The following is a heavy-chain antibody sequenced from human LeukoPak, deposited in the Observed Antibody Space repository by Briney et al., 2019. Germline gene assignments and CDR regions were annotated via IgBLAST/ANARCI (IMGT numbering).Heavy chain of an antibody. D-gene: IGHD4-17*01. CDR3: ARPTTVTTNYFQH. V-gene: IGHV4-34*01. Sequence: KPSETLSLTCAVYGGSFSGYYWSWIRQPPGKGLEWIGEINHSGSTNYNPSLKSRVTISVDTSKNQFSLKLSSVTAADTAVYYCARPTTVTTNYFQHWGQGTLVTVSS. J-gene: IGHJ1*01. CDR2: INHSGST. CDR1: GGSFSGYY.